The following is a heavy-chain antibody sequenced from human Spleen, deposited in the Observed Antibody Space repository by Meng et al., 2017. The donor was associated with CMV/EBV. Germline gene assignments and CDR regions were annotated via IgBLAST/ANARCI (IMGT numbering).Heavy chain of an antibody. CDR3: ARIDAAMAQLDY. J-gene: IGHJ4*02. V-gene: IGHV3-48*01. CDR2: ISSSSSII. D-gene: IGHD5-18*01. CDR1: GFTFSSYS. Sequence: GESLKISCAASGFTFSSYSMNWVRQAPGKGLEWISYISSSSSIIYYADSVKGRFTISRDNSKNTLSLQMNSLRSEDTGLYYCARIDAAMAQLDYWGQGTLVTVSS.